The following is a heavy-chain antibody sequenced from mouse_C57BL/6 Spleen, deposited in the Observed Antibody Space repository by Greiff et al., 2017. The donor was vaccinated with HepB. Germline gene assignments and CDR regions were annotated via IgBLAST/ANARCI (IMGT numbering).Heavy chain of an antibody. CDR3: TGVVAHWYFDV. V-gene: IGHV6-3*01. CDR2: IRLKSDNYAT. CDR1: GFTFSNYW. D-gene: IGHD1-1*01. Sequence: EVKLEESGGGLVQPGGSMKLSCVASGFTFSNYWMNWVRQSPEKGLEWVAQIRLKSDNYATHYAESVKGRFTISRDDSKSSVYLQMNNLRAEDTGIYYCTGVVAHWYFDVWGTGTTVTVSS. J-gene: IGHJ1*03.